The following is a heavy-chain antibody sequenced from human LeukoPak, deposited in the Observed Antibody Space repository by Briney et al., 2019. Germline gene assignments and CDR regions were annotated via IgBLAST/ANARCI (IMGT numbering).Heavy chain of an antibody. Sequence: GGSLRLSCAASGFTFSSYAMSWVRLAPGEGLEWVSAISDSGGVTHNADSVKGRFTISRDNSKNTLYLQMNSLRAEDTAIYYCAKRNIGYDLYYFDYWGQGTLVTVSS. D-gene: IGHD5-12*01. J-gene: IGHJ4*02. CDR1: GFTFSSYA. CDR2: ISDSGGVT. V-gene: IGHV3-23*01. CDR3: AKRNIGYDLYYFDY.